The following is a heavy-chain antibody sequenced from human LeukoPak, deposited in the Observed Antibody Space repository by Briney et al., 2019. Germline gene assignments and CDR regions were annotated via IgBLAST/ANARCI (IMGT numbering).Heavy chain of an antibody. Sequence: GESLQLSCMGSGYSFTSYWIGWVRQMPGKGLEWMGIIYPGESDTRYSPSFQGQVTISADKSISTAYLQWSSLKASDTAMYYCARRTHTYYYDSSGYLEDYYFDYWGQGTLVTVSS. D-gene: IGHD3-22*01. CDR3: ARRTHTYYYDSSGYLEDYYFDY. J-gene: IGHJ4*02. CDR1: GYSFTSYW. CDR2: IYPGESDT. V-gene: IGHV5-51*01.